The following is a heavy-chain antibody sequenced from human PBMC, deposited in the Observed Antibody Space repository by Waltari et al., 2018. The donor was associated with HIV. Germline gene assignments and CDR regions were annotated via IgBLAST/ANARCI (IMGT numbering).Heavy chain of an antibody. CDR3: VKDSGRAADVFDL. CDR1: GFFFTAFA. CDR2: IRGGGET. V-gene: IGHV3-23*01. J-gene: IGHJ3*01. Sequence: KLLEPGGGLVERGGYLRLSCAASGFFFTAFAMDCVRQAPGKGLEWVSAIRGGGETFYADSVKGRFTISRDNSKNTLYLQMNSLRADDAAVYYCVKDSGRAADVFDLWGQGTMVTVSS. D-gene: IGHD3-10*01.